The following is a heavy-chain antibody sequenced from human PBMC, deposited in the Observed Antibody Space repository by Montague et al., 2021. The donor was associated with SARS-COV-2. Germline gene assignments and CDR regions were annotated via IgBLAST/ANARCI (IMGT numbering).Heavy chain of an antibody. D-gene: IGHD3-16*02. CDR3: ARTSLTSAGCRFDP. Sequence: SETLSLTCTVSGGSTNNFYWSWIRQPPGKGLEWIGYIYYSGGTDYNPSLKSRVTISIDTSKSQFSLNLTSVTAADTAVYYCARTSLTSAGCRFDPWGQGTLVTVSS. J-gene: IGHJ5*02. CDR1: GGSTNNFY. CDR2: IYYSGGT. V-gene: IGHV4-59*01.